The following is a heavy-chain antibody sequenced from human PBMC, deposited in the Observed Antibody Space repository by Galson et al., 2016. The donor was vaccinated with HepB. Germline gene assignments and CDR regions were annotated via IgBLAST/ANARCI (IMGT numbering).Heavy chain of an antibody. CDR2: ISYDGTRQ. D-gene: IGHD5-12*01. CDR3: ARDQKYSGTDFYYAVDV. Sequence: SLRLSCAVSGFIFSQFAVHWVRQVPGKGLEWVAVISYDGTRQYYTDSVKGRFTVSRDDSTTSVYLQMTTLRPEDTAVYYCARDQKYSGTDFYYAVDVWGKGATVTVSS. V-gene: IGHV3-30*04. J-gene: IGHJ6*03. CDR1: GFIFSQFA.